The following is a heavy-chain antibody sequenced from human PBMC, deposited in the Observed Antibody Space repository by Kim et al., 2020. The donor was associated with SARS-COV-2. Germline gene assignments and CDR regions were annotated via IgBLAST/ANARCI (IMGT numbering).Heavy chain of an antibody. Sequence: SETLSLTCTVSGGSISSSSYYWGWLRQPPGKGLEWIGSIYYSGSTYYNPSLKSRVTISVDTSKNQFSLKLSSVTAADTAVYYCARRECGSGSYYTYCYYGMDVWGQGTTFTVSS. V-gene: IGHV4-39*01. CDR3: ARRECGSGSYYTYCYYGMDV. D-gene: IGHD3-10*01. CDR1: GGSISSSSYY. CDR2: IYYSGST. J-gene: IGHJ6*02.